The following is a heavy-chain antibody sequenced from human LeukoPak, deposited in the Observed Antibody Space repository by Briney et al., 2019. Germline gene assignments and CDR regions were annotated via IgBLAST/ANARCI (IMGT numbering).Heavy chain of an antibody. D-gene: IGHD7-27*01. Sequence: GGSLRLSCAASGFTFSSYWMSWVRQAPGKGLEWVSYISSSSSTIYYADSVKGRFTISRDNAKNSLYLQMNSLRAEDTAVYYCALANWGSPIDYWGQGTLVTVSS. J-gene: IGHJ4*02. V-gene: IGHV3-48*01. CDR2: ISSSSSTI. CDR3: ALANWGSPIDY. CDR1: GFTFSSYW.